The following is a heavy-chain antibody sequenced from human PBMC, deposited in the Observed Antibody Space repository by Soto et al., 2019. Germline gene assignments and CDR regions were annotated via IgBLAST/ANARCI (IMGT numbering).Heavy chain of an antibody. D-gene: IGHD2-21*01. CDR2: IKSKTDGETT. V-gene: IGHV3-15*01. J-gene: IGHJ4*02. Sequence: VGALRLPCAVSECTIKNVGMSRIRQATGKGLEWAGRIKSKTDGETTDYAAPVRGRLAISRDDLENTQYLQMNSLKTEDKAFYHCTTGHSDRLYWGRGILVTVSS. CDR1: ECTIKNVG. CDR3: TTGHSDRLY.